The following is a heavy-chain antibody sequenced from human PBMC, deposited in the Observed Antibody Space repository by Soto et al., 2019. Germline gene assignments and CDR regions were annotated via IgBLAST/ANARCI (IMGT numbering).Heavy chain of an antibody. J-gene: IGHJ6*02. CDR3: ARQSGGYCSGGSCYSSAYYYYYYGMDV. CDR2: IYYSGST. Sequence: PSETLSLTCTVSGGSISSSSYYWGWIRQPPGKGLEWIGSIYYSGSTYYNPSLKSRVTISVDTSKNQFSLKLSSVTAADTAVYYCARQSGGYCSGGSCYSSAYYYYYYGMDVWGQGTTVTVSS. D-gene: IGHD2-15*01. CDR1: GGSISSSSYY. V-gene: IGHV4-39*01.